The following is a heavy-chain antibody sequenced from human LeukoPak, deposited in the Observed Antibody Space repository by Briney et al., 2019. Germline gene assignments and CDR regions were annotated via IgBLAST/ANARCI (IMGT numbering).Heavy chain of an antibody. D-gene: IGHD2-15*01. Sequence: ASVKVSCKASGYTFTSYAMLWVSQAPGQRLEWLGWINAVNGNTKYSQKFQGRVTITRDTSASTAYMELSSLRSEDTAVYYCARSRAQYCSGGSCYVPLADYWGQGTLVTVSS. V-gene: IGHV1-3*01. CDR2: INAVNGNT. J-gene: IGHJ4*02. CDR1: GYTFTSYA. CDR3: ARSRAQYCSGGSCYVPLADY.